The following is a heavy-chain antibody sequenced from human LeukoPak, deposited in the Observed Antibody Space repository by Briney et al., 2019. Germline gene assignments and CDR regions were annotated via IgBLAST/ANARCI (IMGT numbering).Heavy chain of an antibody. CDR1: GFTFSSYA. Sequence: PGGSLRLSCAASGFTFSSYAMHWVRQAPGKGLEWVAVISYDGSNKYYADSVKGLFTISRDNSKNTLYLQMNSLRAEDTAVYYCARASPTTVTTIYGMDVWGQGTTVTVSS. D-gene: IGHD4-17*01. J-gene: IGHJ6*02. CDR3: ARASPTTVTTIYGMDV. V-gene: IGHV3-30-3*01. CDR2: ISYDGSNK.